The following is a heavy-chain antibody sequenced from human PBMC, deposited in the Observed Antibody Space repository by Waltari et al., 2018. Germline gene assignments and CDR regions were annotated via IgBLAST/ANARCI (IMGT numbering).Heavy chain of an antibody. CDR2: IYTSGST. CDR1: GGSIRSSY. D-gene: IGHD3-22*01. Sequence: QVQLQESGPGLVKPSETLSLTCTVSGGSIRSSYWNWLRQPAGKGLEWIGRIYTSGSTNYNPSLKSRVTMSVDTSKNQFSLKLSSVTAADTAVYYCARDKSYYYDSSGIDIWGQGTMVTVSS. J-gene: IGHJ3*02. CDR3: ARDKSYYYDSSGIDI. V-gene: IGHV4-4*07.